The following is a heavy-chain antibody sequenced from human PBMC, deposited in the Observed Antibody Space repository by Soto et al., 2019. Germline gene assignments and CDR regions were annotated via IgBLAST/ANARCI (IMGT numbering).Heavy chain of an antibody. CDR1: GYTFTSYG. CDR3: ARDPTGGGTYYDFWSGYGRFDY. Sequence: ASVKVSCKASGYTFTSYGISWVRQAPGQGLEWMGWISAYNGNTNYAQKLQGRVTMTTDTSTSTAYMELRSLRSDDTAVYYCARDPTGGGTYYDFWSGYGRFDYWGQGTLVTVSS. J-gene: IGHJ4*02. D-gene: IGHD3-3*01. V-gene: IGHV1-18*01. CDR2: ISAYNGNT.